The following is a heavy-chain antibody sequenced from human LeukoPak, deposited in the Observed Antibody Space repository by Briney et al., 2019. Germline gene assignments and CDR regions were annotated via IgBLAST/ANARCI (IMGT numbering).Heavy chain of an antibody. D-gene: IGHD2-2*01. V-gene: IGHV1-8*03. J-gene: IGHJ4*02. CDR3: ARIDRYCSSTSCLFDY. CDR2: MNPNSGNT. Sequence: ASVKVSCKASGYTFTSYDINWVRQATGQGLEWMGWMNPNSGNTGYAQKFQGRVTITRNTSISTAYMELSSLRSEDTAVYYCARIDRYCSSTSCLFDYWGQGTPVTVSS. CDR1: GYTFTSYD.